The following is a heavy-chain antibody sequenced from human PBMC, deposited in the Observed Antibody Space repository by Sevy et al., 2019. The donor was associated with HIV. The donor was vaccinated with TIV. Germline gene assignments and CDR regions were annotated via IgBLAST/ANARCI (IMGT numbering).Heavy chain of an antibody. CDR3: AIDRKDIVVVPAAPDY. CDR1: GFTFSSYS. D-gene: IGHD2-2*01. V-gene: IGHV3-21*01. Sequence: GGSLRLSCAASGFTFSSYSMNWVRQAPGKGLEWVSSISSSSSYIYYADSVKGRFTISRDNAKNSLYLQMNSLRAEDTAVYYCAIDRKDIVVVPAAPDYWGQGTLVTVSS. J-gene: IGHJ4*02. CDR2: ISSSSSYI.